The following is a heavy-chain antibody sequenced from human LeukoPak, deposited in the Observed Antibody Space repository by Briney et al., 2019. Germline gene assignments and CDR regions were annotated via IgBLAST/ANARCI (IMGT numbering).Heavy chain of an antibody. CDR3: ARHMKRGVATSALGY. CDR2: IYPGDSDT. CDR1: GYNFTNYW. J-gene: IGHJ4*02. Sequence: RGESLKISCKGSGYNFTNYWIGWVRQMPGKGLEWMGIIYPGDSDTRYSPSFQGRVTISADKSISTAYLQWSSLKASDTAMYYCARHMKRGVATSALGYWGQGTLVTVSS. D-gene: IGHD5-24*01. V-gene: IGHV5-51*01.